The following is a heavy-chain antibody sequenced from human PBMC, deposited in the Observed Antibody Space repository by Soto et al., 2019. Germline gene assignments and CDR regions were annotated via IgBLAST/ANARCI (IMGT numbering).Heavy chain of an antibody. Sequence: LSLPCTVSGGSVSSGSYYWSWIRQPPGKGLEWIGYIYYSGSTNYNPSLKSRVTISVDTSKNQFSLKLSSVTAADTAVYYCASYYGGNSDYFDYWGQGTLVTVSS. CDR3: ASYYGGNSDYFDY. D-gene: IGHD4-17*01. CDR1: GGSVSSGSYY. J-gene: IGHJ4*02. CDR2: IYYSGST. V-gene: IGHV4-61*01.